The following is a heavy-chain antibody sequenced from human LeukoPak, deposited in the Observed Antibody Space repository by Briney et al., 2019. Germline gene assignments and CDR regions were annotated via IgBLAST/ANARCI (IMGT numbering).Heavy chain of an antibody. Sequence: GASVKVSCKASGYTFTSYGISWVRQAPGQGLEWMGWICAYNGNTNYAQMLQGRVTMTTDTSTSTAYMELRSLRSDDTAVYYCARVLGSSGPSDGSYYYGMDVWGQGTTVTVSS. V-gene: IGHV1-18*01. J-gene: IGHJ6*02. CDR2: ICAYNGNT. CDR1: GYTFTSYG. D-gene: IGHD6-19*01. CDR3: ARVLGSSGPSDGSYYYGMDV.